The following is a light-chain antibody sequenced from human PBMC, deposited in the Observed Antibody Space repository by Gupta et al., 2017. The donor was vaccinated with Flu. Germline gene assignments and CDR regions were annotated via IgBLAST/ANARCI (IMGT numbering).Light chain of an antibody. CDR1: QSISSW. J-gene: IGKJ1*01. Sequence: PSTLSASVGDRVTITCRASQSISSWLAWYQQKPGKAPKLLIYKASRVESGVPSRFSGSGSGTEFTLTISSLQPDDFANYYCQQENSSSWTFGQGTKVEIK. V-gene: IGKV1-5*03. CDR3: QQENSSSWT. CDR2: KAS.